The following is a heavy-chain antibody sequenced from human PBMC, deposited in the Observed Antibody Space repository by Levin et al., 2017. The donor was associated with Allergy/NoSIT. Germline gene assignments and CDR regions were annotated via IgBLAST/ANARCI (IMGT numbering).Heavy chain of an antibody. D-gene: IGHD4-23*01. V-gene: IGHV3-30*02. CDR2: ISFDGGEK. J-gene: IGHJ5*02. CDR1: GFTFSNYG. Sequence: QPGGSLRLSCATSGFTFSNYGMDWVRQNPDKGLEWVAFISFDGGEKHYADSVKGRFTISRHNSKNTLFLQMKSLRVDDTAIYYCVKDNTGVKWFDPWGPGTLVSVSS. CDR3: VKDNTGVKWFDP.